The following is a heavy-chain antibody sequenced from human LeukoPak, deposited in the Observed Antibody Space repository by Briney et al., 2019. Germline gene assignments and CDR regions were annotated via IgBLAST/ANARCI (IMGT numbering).Heavy chain of an antibody. Sequence: PGGSLRLSCAASGFTFSSYSMNWVRQAQGKGLEWVSSISSSSSYIYYADSVKGRFTISRDNAKNSLYLQMNSLRAEDTAVYYCARSITIFGVVICHYYFDYWGQGTLVTVSS. CDR3: ARSITIFGVVICHYYFDY. V-gene: IGHV3-21*01. D-gene: IGHD3-3*01. CDR2: ISSSSSYI. J-gene: IGHJ4*02. CDR1: GFTFSSYS.